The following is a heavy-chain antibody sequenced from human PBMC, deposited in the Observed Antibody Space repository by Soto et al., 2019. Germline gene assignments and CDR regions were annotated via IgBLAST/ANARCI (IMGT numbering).Heavy chain of an antibody. CDR3: ARAYCSSTSGHDY. D-gene: IGHD2-2*01. CDR1: GFSVSTSH. Sequence: GGSLRLSCAAAGFSVSTSHISWVRQAPGKGLEWVSVIYSGGATHYAVSVKGRLIISRDKSKNTVDLQMNSLRAEDTAVYYCARAYCSSTSGHDYGGQGTLVTVS. V-gene: IGHV3-53*01. CDR2: IYSGGAT. J-gene: IGHJ4*02.